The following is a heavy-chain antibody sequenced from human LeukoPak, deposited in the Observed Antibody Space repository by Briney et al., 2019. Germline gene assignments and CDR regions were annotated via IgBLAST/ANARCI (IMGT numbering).Heavy chain of an antibody. J-gene: IGHJ6*02. Sequence: SETLSLTCAVYGGSFSGYYWSWIRQPPGKGLEWMGEINHSGSTNYNPSLKSRVPISVDTSKNQFSLKLSSVTAADTAVYYCARWEPDLHYGMDVWRQGTTVTVSS. CDR2: INHSGST. V-gene: IGHV4-34*01. D-gene: IGHD1-14*01. CDR1: GGSFSGYY. CDR3: ARWEPDLHYGMDV.